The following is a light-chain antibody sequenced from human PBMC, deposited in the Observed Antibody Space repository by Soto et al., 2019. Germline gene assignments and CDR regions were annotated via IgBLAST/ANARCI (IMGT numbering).Light chain of an antibody. V-gene: IGLV2-14*01. Sequence: QSALTQPASVSGSPGQSIAISCTGTSSDVGGYNYVSWYQQYPGKAPKLIIFDVTNRPSGVSDRFSGSKSGSTASLTISGLQADYEADYSSTSIAGSATYVFGTGTKVTVL. J-gene: IGLJ1*01. CDR2: DVT. CDR1: SSDVGGYNY. CDR3: TSIAGSATYV.